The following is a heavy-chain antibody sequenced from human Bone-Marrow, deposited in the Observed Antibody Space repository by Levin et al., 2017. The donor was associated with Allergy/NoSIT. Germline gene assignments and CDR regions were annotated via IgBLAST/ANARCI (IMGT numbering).Heavy chain of an antibody. Sequence: NPGGSLRLSCTAPGFNFNGAWMSWLRQAPGKGLEWVSHIKSRTYGGTTQYAAPVKGRFTISTDDSENTVYLLMNGLRIEDTAIYYCGIDMPGGPYPLDSWGRGTPVTVSS. D-gene: IGHD2-15*01. CDR1: GFNFNGAW. CDR3: GIDMPGGPYPLDS. V-gene: IGHV3-15*06. CDR2: IKSRTYGGTT. J-gene: IGHJ5*01.